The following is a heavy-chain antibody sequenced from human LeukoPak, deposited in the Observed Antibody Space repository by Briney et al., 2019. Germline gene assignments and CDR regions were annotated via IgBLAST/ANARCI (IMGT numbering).Heavy chain of an antibody. V-gene: IGHV1-2*02. D-gene: IGHD6-19*01. J-gene: IGHJ4*02. CDR2: INPNSGGT. Sequence: ASVKVSCKAFGYSLTDYYMHWVRQAPGQGLEWMGWINPNSGGTNYAQKFQGRVTMTRDTSISTAYMELSRLRSDDTAVYYCARDSSSGWFDYWGQGTLVTVSS. CDR1: GYSLTDYY. CDR3: ARDSSSGWFDY.